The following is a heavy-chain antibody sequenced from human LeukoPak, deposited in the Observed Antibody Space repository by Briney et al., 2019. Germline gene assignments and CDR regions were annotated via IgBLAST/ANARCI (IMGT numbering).Heavy chain of an antibody. D-gene: IGHD3-22*01. CDR1: GFTFSSYA. J-gene: IGHJ4*02. CDR3: AKDLYYYDSSGPGAY. Sequence: GGSLRLSCAASGFTFSSYAMSWVRQAPGKGLEGVSAISGSGGSTYYADSVKGRFTIPSHNSQNTLYLQKNSMRAEDTVVYYCAKDLYYYDSSGPGAYWGQGTLVNVS. V-gene: IGHV3-23*01. CDR2: ISGSGGST.